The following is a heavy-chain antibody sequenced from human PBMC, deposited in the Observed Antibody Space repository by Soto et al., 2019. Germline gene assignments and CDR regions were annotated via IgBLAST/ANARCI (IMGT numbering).Heavy chain of an antibody. J-gene: IGHJ4*02. D-gene: IGHD4-17*01. CDR1: CYTFNSYG. V-gene: IGHV1-8*02. Sequence: ASVKVFCKASCYTFNSYGISSVRQAPGQGLEWMGWMNPNSGNTGYAQKFQGRVTMTRNTSISTAYMELSSLRSEDTAVYYCARATPGEPLPDYWGQGTLVTVSS. CDR2: MNPNSGNT. CDR3: ARATPGEPLPDY.